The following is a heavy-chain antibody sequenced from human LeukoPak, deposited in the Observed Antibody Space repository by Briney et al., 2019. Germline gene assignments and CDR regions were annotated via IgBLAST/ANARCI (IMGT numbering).Heavy chain of an antibody. CDR1: GFTFSSYA. J-gene: IGHJ4*02. Sequence: PGGSLRLSCAASGFTFSSYAMSWVRQAPGKGLEWVSAISGSGGSTYYADSVKGRFTISRDNSKSTLFLQMNSLRAEDTAIYYCVREGAYSTSSPAGYWGQGTLVSVSS. V-gene: IGHV3-23*01. CDR2: ISGSGGST. D-gene: IGHD6-6*01. CDR3: VREGAYSTSSPAGY.